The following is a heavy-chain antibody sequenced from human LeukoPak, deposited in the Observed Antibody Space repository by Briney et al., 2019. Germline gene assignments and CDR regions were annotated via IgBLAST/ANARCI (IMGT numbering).Heavy chain of an antibody. CDR1: GFTFSSYA. Sequence: PGGSLRLSCAASGFTFSSYAMSWVRQAPGKGLEWVSAISGSGGSTYYADSVKGRFTISRDNSKNTLYLQMNSLRAEDTAVYYCAKDLFVGSSRPSQYYFDYWGQGTLVTVSS. D-gene: IGHD6-13*01. CDR2: ISGSGGST. V-gene: IGHV3-23*01. J-gene: IGHJ4*02. CDR3: AKDLFVGSSRPSQYYFDY.